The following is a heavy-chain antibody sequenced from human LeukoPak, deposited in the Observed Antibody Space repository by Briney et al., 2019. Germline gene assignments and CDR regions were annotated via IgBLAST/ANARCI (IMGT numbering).Heavy chain of an antibody. V-gene: IGHV3-30*04. CDR2: ISYDGSNK. D-gene: IGHD6-13*01. J-gene: IGHJ6*03. CDR3: ARDLSAAGTYYYYYMDV. CDR1: GFTFSSYA. Sequence: GGSLRLSCVASGFTFSSYAMYWVRQAPGKGLEWVAVISYDGSNKYYADSVKGRFTISRDNSKNTLYLQMNSLRAEDTAVYYCARDLSAAGTYYYYYMDVWGKGTTVTVSS.